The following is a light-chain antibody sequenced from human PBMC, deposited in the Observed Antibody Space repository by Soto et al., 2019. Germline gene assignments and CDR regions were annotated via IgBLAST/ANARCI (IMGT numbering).Light chain of an antibody. Sequence: DIQMTQSPSSLSASVGDRVTITCRASQGISNYVAWYQQKPGKPPKLLIYAASNLQSGVPSRFSGSGSGTDFTLTINRLQPYVVATYYCQKYSSVPVFGPGTKVDIK. CDR2: AAS. CDR3: QKYSSVPV. V-gene: IGKV1-27*01. J-gene: IGKJ3*01. CDR1: QGISNY.